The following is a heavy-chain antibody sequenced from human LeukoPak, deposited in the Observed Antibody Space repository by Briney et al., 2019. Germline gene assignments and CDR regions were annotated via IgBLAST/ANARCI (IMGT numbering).Heavy chain of an antibody. Sequence: ASVKVSCKASGYTFTSYGISWVRQAPGQGLEWMGWISAYNGNTNYAQKLQGRVTMTTDTSTSTAYMELRSLRSDDTAVYYCAREVYYYDSSGQYYFGYWGQGTLVTVSS. D-gene: IGHD3-22*01. CDR3: AREVYYYDSSGQYYFGY. CDR2: ISAYNGNT. V-gene: IGHV1-18*01. CDR1: GYTFTSYG. J-gene: IGHJ4*02.